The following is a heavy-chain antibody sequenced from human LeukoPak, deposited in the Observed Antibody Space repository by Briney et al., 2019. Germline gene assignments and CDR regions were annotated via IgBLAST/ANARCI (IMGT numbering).Heavy chain of an antibody. CDR2: ISGSGGST. CDR3: ASIAVAGPNAFDI. CDR1: GFSFRIFG. V-gene: IGHV3-23*01. J-gene: IGHJ3*02. D-gene: IGHD6-19*01. Sequence: QSGGSLRLSCAASGFSFRIFGMHWVRQAPGKGLEWVSAISGSGGSTYYADSVKGRLTISRDNAKNSLYLQMNSLRAEDTAVYYCASIAVAGPNAFDIWGQGTMVTVSS.